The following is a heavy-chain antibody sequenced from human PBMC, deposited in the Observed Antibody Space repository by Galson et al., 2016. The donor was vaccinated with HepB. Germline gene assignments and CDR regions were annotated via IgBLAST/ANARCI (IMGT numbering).Heavy chain of an antibody. Sequence: CAISGDSVSGNSVAWNWIRQSPSRGLEWLGRTFYRSKWYNEYAVSVKSRITITPDTSKNQFSLQLNSVTPEDTAMYYCASFRDYYYGMDVWGQGTTVSVSS. V-gene: IGHV6-1*01. CDR1: GDSVSGNSVA. J-gene: IGHJ6*02. CDR3: ASFRDYYYGMDV. CDR2: TFYRSKWYN.